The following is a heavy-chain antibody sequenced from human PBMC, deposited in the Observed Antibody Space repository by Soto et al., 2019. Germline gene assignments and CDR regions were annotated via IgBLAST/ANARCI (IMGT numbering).Heavy chain of an antibody. CDR2: ISGKNGNT. Sequence: QVQLVQSGVEVKKPGASVKVSCKASGYTFISHGISWVRQAPGQGLEWMGWISGKNGNTNYAQKLQGRVTLTTDTSTNTAYMELRILRSDDTAVYYCARVSSSIVVVPDYGMDVWGQGTTVTVSS. J-gene: IGHJ6*02. CDR3: ARVSSSIVVVPDYGMDV. V-gene: IGHV1-18*04. CDR1: GYTFISHG. D-gene: IGHD2-15*01.